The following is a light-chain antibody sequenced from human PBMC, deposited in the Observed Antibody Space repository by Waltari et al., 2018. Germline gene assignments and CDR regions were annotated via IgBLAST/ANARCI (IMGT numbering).Light chain of an antibody. J-gene: IGKJ4*01. Sequence: EVVLTQSPATLSLSPGERATLSCRASQSVSSFLAWYQQKPGQAPRLLIYDASNRATGIPARFSGSGSGTDFTLTISSLEPEDFATYFCQQLSTYPLNFGGGTKVE. CDR3: QQLSTYPLN. CDR2: DAS. V-gene: IGKV3-11*01. CDR1: QSVSSF.